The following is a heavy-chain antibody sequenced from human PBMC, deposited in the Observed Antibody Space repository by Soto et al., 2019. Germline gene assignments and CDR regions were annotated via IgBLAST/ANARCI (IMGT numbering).Heavy chain of an antibody. CDR2: ISTYNGNT. Sequence: ASVKVSCKASGYTFTSHVINWVRQAPGQGLEWMGWISTYNGNTHYAQNLQGRVSMTTDTSTTTAYMELRSLRSDDTAVYFCAGQDIKYYFDGGLYAQPPFFDNWGQGTLVTVSS. CDR1: GYTFTSHV. CDR3: AGQDIKYYFDGGLYAQPPFFDN. V-gene: IGHV1-18*04. J-gene: IGHJ4*02. D-gene: IGHD3-22*01.